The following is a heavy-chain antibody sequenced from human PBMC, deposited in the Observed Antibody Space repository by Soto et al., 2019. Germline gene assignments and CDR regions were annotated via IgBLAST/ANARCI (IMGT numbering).Heavy chain of an antibody. V-gene: IGHV3-23*01. CDR1: GFTFSTYA. CDR3: ATIAVPPAFDI. Sequence: EVKLLESGGDLVQPGGSLRLSCAASGFTFSTYAMSWVRQAPGKGLEWVSSIGSGPDDSDSADYVKGRFIISRDNSKNIVYLQMESLRAEDTAIYYCATIAVPPAFDIWGQGTMVTVSS. CDR2: IGSGPDDS. D-gene: IGHD6-19*01. J-gene: IGHJ3*02.